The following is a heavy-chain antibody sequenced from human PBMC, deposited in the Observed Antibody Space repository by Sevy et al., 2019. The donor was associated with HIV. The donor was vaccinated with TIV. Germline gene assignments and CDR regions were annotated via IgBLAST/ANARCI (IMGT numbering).Heavy chain of an antibody. V-gene: IGHV3-21*01. CDR3: TRVDYYDTSGSHY. CDR1: EFTFRDYS. D-gene: IGHD3-22*01. Sequence: GGSLRLSCEASEFTFRDYSRNWVRQAPGKGLEWVSSISSGSSYKKYGDSVKGRFTISRDNAKNSLYLQLNSLRAEDTAVYYCTRVDYYDTSGSHYWGQGTLVTVSS. J-gene: IGHJ4*02. CDR2: ISSGSSYK.